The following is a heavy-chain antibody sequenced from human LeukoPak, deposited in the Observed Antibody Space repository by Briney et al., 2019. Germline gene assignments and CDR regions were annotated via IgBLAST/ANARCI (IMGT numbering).Heavy chain of an antibody. D-gene: IGHD3-10*01. CDR3: ARDGVYGSGSPNWFDP. J-gene: IGHJ5*02. V-gene: IGHV1-18*01. CDR2: ISAYNANT. Sequence: ASVKVSCKASGYTFTSYGISWVRQAPGQGLEWMGWISAYNANTNYAQKLLGRVTMTTDTSTSTAYMELRSLRSDDTAVYYCARDGVYGSGSPNWFDPWGQGTLVTVSS. CDR1: GYTFTSYG.